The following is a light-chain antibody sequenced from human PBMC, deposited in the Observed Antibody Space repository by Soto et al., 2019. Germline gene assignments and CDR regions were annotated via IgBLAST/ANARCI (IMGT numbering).Light chain of an antibody. V-gene: IGLV2-14*01. CDR1: SSDY. CDR2: EVS. J-gene: IGLJ1*01. Sequence: QSVLTQPASVSGSPGQSITISCTGTSSDYVSWYQQHPGKAPKLVIYEVSYRPSRVSNRFSGSKSGKTASLTISGLQAEDEADYCCSSKTSRNTYVFGTGTKVTVL. CDR3: SSKTSRNTYV.